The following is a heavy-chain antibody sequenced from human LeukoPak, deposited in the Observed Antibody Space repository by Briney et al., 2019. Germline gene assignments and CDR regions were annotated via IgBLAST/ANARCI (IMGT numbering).Heavy chain of an antibody. CDR3: AKDRAVAGSYFDY. J-gene: IGHJ4*02. CDR1: GFTFSSYA. D-gene: IGHD6-19*01. CDR2: ISNSGSSSST. V-gene: IGHV3-23*01. Sequence: GGSLRLSCAASGFTFSSYAMSWVRQAPGKGLEWVSGISNSGSSSSTYYADFVKGRFTISRDNSKNTMYLQMNSLRAEGAAVYYCAKDRAVAGSYFDYWGQGTLVIVSS.